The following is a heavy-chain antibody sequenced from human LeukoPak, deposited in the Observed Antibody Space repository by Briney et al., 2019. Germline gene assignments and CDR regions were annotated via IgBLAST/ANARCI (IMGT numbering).Heavy chain of an antibody. J-gene: IGHJ3*02. D-gene: IGHD6-13*01. CDR1: GYTFTSYY. V-gene: IGHV1-46*01. CDR3: ARDLSSSQTYCAFDI. Sequence: ASVKVSFKASGYTFTSYYMHWVRQAPGQGLVWMGIINPRGGTTTYAQNFQGRVTMTRDTSTSTVYMELSNLRSEDTAVYYCARDLSSSQTYCAFDIWGQGTMVTVSS. CDR2: INPRGGTT.